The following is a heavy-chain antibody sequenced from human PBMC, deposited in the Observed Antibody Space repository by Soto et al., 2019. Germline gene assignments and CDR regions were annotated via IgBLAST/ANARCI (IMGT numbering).Heavy chain of an antibody. CDR1: GYTFTSYG. D-gene: IGHD3-16*01. CDR2: ISAYNGNT. J-gene: IGHJ3*02. V-gene: IGHV1-18*01. Sequence: QVQLVQSGAEVKKPGASVKVSCKASGYTFTSYGISWVRQAPGQGLEWMGWISAYNGNTNYAQKLQGRVTMTTDTPTRKAYRGWGSWESAKRAGYYGGGDGRCHQWGGDAFDIWGQGTMVTVSS. CDR3: GGDGRCHQWGGDAFDI.